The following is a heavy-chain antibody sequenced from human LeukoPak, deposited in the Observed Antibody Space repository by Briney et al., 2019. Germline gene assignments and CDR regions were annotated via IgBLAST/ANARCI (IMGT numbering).Heavy chain of an antibody. V-gene: IGHV3-21*01. J-gene: IGHJ4*02. D-gene: IGHD3-16*01. CDR2: IGSRSCYI. CDR1: GFMFTGYS. CDR3: ARDRWWLLGELVY. Sequence: HGRSLSLSRAASGFMFTGYSMNWVRQASGKGLEWVSSIGSRSCYIYYADSLKCRFTLSTHNSEHSLYIQKNSLRAADTGVYYCARDRWWLLGELVYWGQGTLVTVSS.